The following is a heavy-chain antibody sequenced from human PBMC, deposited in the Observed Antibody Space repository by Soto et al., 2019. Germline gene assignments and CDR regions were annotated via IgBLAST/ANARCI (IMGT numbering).Heavy chain of an antibody. V-gene: IGHV1-2*04. CDR2: INPNSGGT. J-gene: IGHJ4*02. CDR3: ARGREIIAVAGPATIPDY. D-gene: IGHD6-19*01. CDR1: GYTFTGYY. Sequence: GASVKVSCKASGYTFTGYYMHWVRQAPGQGLEWMGWINPNSGGTNYAQKFQGWVTMTRDTSISTAYMELSRLRSDDTAVYYCARGREIIAVAGPATIPDYWGQGTLVTVSS.